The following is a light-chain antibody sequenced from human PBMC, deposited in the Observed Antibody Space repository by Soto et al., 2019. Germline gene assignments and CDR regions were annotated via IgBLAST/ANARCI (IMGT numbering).Light chain of an antibody. CDR1: QSISSY. CDR2: AAS. V-gene: IGKV1-39*01. J-gene: IGKJ2*01. CDR3: QQSYGTPYT. Sequence: DIQMTQSPSSLSASVGDRVTITCRASQSISSYLNWYQQKPGKAPKLLIYAASSLQSGVPSRFSGSGSGTDFTLTTSSLQPEDFATYYCQQSYGTPYTFGQGTKLEIK.